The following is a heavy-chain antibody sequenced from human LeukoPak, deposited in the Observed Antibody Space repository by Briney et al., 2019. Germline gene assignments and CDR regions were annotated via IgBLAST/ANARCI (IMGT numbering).Heavy chain of an antibody. Sequence: SETLSLTCAVYGGSFSGYYWSWIRQPPGKGLEWIGEINHSGSTNYNPSLKSRVTISVDTSKNQFSLKLSSVTAADTAVYYCARVFGLYYFDYWGQGTRVTVSS. CDR3: ARVFGLYYFDY. CDR2: INHSGST. CDR1: GGSFSGYY. V-gene: IGHV4-34*01. J-gene: IGHJ4*02. D-gene: IGHD2-15*01.